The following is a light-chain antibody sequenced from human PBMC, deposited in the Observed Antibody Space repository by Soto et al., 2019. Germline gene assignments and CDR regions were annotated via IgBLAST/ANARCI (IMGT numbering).Light chain of an antibody. CDR3: ATWADSTKSYI. CDR2: GNT. V-gene: IGLV1-47*01. Sequence: QSLLTQPPAVSGTPWQRVSISYSGSRSKGGSTNVYWFQQISGTAPKLLIYGNTQRPSGVPERLSGSKYGTSASLAISGLRYEDEADYYCATWADSTKSYIFGNGTKVTVL. CDR1: RSKGGSTN. J-gene: IGLJ1*01.